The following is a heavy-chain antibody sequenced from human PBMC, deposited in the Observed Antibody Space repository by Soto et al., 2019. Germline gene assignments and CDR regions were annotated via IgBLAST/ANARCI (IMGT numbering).Heavy chain of an antibody. V-gene: IGHV1-46*01. J-gene: IGHJ6*02. CDR1: GYTFTSYY. D-gene: IGHD1-26*01. CDR2: INPSGGST. Sequence: ASVKVSCKASGYTFTSYYMHWMRQAPGQGLEWMGIINPSGGSTSYAQKFQGRVTMTRDTSTSTVYMELSSLRSEDTAVYYCARDEWELLPGSGMDVWGQGTTVTVSS. CDR3: ARDEWELLPGSGMDV.